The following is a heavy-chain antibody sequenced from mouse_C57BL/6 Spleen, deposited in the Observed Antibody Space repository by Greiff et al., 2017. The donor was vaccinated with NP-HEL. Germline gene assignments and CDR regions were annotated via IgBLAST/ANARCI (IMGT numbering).Heavy chain of an antibody. CDR2: IYPGSGST. Sequence: FQLQQPGPELVKPGASVKMSCKASGYTFPSSWITWVKQSPGQGLEWIGDIYPGSGSTNYNEKFKSKATLTVDTSSSTAYMQLSSRTSEDSAVYYCARGYGSSWYFDVWGTGTTVTVSS. CDR3: ARGYGSSWYFDV. D-gene: IGHD1-1*01. CDR1: GYTFPSSW. J-gene: IGHJ1*03. V-gene: IGHV1-55*01.